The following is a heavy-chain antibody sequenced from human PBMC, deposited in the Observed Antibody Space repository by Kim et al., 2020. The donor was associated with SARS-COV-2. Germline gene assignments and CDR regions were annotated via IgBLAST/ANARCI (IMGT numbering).Heavy chain of an antibody. D-gene: IGHD2-21*02. CDR2: IYYSGST. J-gene: IGHJ3*02. CDR1: GGSISSYY. CDR3: ASSVVVTADVNNDAFDI. Sequence: SETLSLTCTVSGGSISSYYWSWIRQPPGKGLEWIGYIYYSGSTNYTPSLKSRVTIAVDTSKNQFSLKLSSVTAADTAVYYCASSVVVTADVNNDAFDIWGQGTMVTVSS. V-gene: IGHV4-59*01.